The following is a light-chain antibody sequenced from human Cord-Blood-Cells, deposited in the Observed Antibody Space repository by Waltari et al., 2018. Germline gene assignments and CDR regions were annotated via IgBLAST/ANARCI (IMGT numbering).Light chain of an antibody. CDR2: KAS. CDR3: QQSYSTLTWT. V-gene: IGKV1-5*03. CDR1: QSISSW. J-gene: IGKJ1*01. Sequence: DIQMTQSPSTLSASVGDRVTITCRASQSISSWLAWYQQKPGKAPKLLIYKASSLESGVPSRFSGSGSGTEFTLTISSLQPEDFATYYCQQSYSTLTWTFGQGTKVEIK.